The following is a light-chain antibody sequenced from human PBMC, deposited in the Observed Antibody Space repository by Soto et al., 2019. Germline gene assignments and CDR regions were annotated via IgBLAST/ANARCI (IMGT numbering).Light chain of an antibody. Sequence: QSARTQPHSASGTPGQGVTISCSGSSSNIGTSSVHWFQQLPGTAPKLLISTTNQRPSGVPERFSGSKSGTSASLAISGLQSEDEADYYCAAWDDSLNGHVFGTGTKVTVL. V-gene: IGLV1-44*01. J-gene: IGLJ1*01. CDR1: SSNIGTSS. CDR3: AAWDDSLNGHV. CDR2: TTN.